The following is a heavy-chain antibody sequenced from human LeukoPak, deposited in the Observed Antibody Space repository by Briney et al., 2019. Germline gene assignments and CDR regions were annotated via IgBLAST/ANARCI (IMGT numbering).Heavy chain of an antibody. V-gene: IGHV3-23*01. CDR1: GFTFSSYA. J-gene: IGHJ3*02. Sequence: PGGSLRLSCAASGFTFSSYAMSWVRQAPGKGLEWVSAISGSGGSTYYADSVKGRFTTSRDNSKNTLYLQMNSLRAEDTAVYYCAKDLKETPDAFDIWGQGTMVTVSS. CDR2: ISGSGGST. CDR3: AKDLKETPDAFDI.